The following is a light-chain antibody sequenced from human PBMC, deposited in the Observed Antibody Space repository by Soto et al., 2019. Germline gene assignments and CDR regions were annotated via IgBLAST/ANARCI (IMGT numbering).Light chain of an antibody. CDR1: SSNIGPTYD. V-gene: IGLV1-40*01. CDR3: QSYDSSLSGYV. CDR2: ANT. Sequence: QSVLTQPPSVSGAPGQRVTISCTGSSSNIGPTYDVHWYQQLPGTAPKLLIYANTNRPSGVPDRFSGSKSGTSASLAITGLRAEDEADYCCQSYDSSLSGYVFGTGTKVTVL. J-gene: IGLJ1*01.